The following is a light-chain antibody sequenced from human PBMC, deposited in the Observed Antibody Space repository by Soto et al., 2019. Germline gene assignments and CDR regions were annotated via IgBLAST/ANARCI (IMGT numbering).Light chain of an antibody. Sequence: EIVLTQSPGTLSLSPGERATLSCRASQSVSSNNLAWYQQRPGQAPRVVIYGASTRATGIPERFSGSGSGTDFNLTISRLEPEDFAVYYCQQYGTSPFTFGPGTKVDIK. CDR1: QSVSSNN. CDR2: GAS. J-gene: IGKJ3*01. V-gene: IGKV3-20*01. CDR3: QQYGTSPFT.